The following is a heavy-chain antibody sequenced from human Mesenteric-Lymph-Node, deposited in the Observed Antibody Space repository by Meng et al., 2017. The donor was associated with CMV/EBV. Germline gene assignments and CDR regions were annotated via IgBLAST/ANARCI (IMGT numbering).Heavy chain of an antibody. Sequence: GESLKISCAASGFTFDDYTMHWVRQAPGKGLEWVSLISWDGGSTYYADSVKGRFTISRDNSKNSLYLQMNSLRTEDTALYYCAKDIRGDGFDYWGQGTLVTVSS. V-gene: IGHV3-43*01. CDR1: GFTFDDYT. CDR2: ISWDGGST. CDR3: AKDIRGDGFDY. D-gene: IGHD3-16*01. J-gene: IGHJ4*02.